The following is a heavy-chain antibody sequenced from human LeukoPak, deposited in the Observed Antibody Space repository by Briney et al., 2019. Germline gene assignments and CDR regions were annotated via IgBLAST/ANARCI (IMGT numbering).Heavy chain of an antibody. CDR3: ARSYSGSVGGCKLSLHGQNPEDYYYYYMDV. CDR1: GYTFTGYY. J-gene: IGHJ6*03. D-gene: IGHD5-12*01. Sequence: ASVKVSCKASGYTFTGYYMHWVRQAPGQGLEWMGWINPNSGGTNYAQKFQGRVTMTRDTSISTAYMELSRLRSDDTAVYYCARSYSGSVGGCKLSLHGQNPEDYYYYYMDVWGKGTTVTISS. V-gene: IGHV1-2*02. CDR2: INPNSGGT.